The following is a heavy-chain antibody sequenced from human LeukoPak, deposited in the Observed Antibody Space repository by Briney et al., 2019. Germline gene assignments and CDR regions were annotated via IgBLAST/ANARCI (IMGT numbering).Heavy chain of an antibody. Sequence: GGSLRLSCAASGFTFSSYGMHWVRQAPGKGLECVALIRYDGSNKYYADSVKGRFTISRDNSKNTLYLQMNSLRAEDTAVYYCAREEGTSGTTDGHYYYYMDVWGKGTTVTVSS. J-gene: IGHJ6*03. CDR1: GFTFSSYG. V-gene: IGHV3-30*02. D-gene: IGHD1-1*01. CDR3: AREEGTSGTTDGHYYYYMDV. CDR2: IRYDGSNK.